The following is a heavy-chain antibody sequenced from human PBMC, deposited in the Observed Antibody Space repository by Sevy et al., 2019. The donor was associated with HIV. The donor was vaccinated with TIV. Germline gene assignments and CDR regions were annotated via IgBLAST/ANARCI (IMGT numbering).Heavy chain of an antibody. CDR1: GFTFSVYW. Sequence: GGSLRLSCAASGFTFSVYWMNWVRQAPGKGLEWVANINGDGSDKHYVDSVGGRFTISRNNGKNLLYLQMNSLRVEDTAVYYCAHETIGRFDSWGQGTLVTVSS. CDR2: INGDGSDK. V-gene: IGHV3-7*01. CDR3: AHETIGRFDS. D-gene: IGHD3-16*01. J-gene: IGHJ4*02.